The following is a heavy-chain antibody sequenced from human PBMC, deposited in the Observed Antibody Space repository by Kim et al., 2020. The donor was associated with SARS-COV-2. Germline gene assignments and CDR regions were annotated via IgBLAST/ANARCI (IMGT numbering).Heavy chain of an antibody. V-gene: IGHV4-61*02. D-gene: IGHD3-16*01. CDR3: ARVRLGDGYNFWYFDL. Sequence: SETLSLTCTVSGGSISSGSYYWSWIRQPAGKGLEWIGRIYTSGSTNYNPSLKSRVTISVDTSKNQFSLKLSSVTAADTAVYYCARVRLGDGYNFWYFDLWGRGTLVTVSS. CDR1: GGSISSGSYY. CDR2: IYTSGST. J-gene: IGHJ2*01.